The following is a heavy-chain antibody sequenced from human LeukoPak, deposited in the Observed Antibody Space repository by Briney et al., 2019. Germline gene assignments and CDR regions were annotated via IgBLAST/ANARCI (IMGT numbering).Heavy chain of an antibody. CDR2: IGTIGDT. D-gene: IGHD2-21*01. CDR3: ARATVIGNAPVPGYMDV. Sequence: GGSLRLSCAASGFTFSTYDMHWVRQVSGKGLEWVSSIGTIGDTFYPGSVRGRFTISRENAKNSLYLQMNGLRAGDTAVYYCARATVIGNAPVPGYMDVWGKGTTVTVSS. V-gene: IGHV3-13*01. J-gene: IGHJ6*03. CDR1: GFTFSTYD.